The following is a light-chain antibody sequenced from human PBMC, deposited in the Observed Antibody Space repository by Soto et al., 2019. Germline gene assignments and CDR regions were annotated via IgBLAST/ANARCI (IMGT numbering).Light chain of an antibody. CDR3: HQYGRSPPWT. J-gene: IGKJ1*01. CDR2: GAS. CDR1: QSVNSNY. V-gene: IGKV3-20*01. Sequence: EIVLTQSPGTLSLSPGERATLSCRASQSVNSNYLAWYQQKPGQAPRLLVYGASSRATGIPDRFSGSGSGTDFTLTISRLEPEEFAVYYCHQYGRSPPWTFGQGAKVEIK.